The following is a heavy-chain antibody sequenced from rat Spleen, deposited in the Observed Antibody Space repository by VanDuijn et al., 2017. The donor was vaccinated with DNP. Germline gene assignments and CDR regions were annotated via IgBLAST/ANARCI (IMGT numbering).Heavy chain of an antibody. D-gene: IGHD1-11*01. J-gene: IGHJ2*01. CDR3: TRERGYGGNQPLLDY. CDR1: GFSLTSYG. CDR2: ISSGGST. V-gene: IGHV2S12*01. Sequence: QVQLKESGPGLVQPSQTLSLTCTVSGFSLTSYGVSWVRQSPGKGLEWIAAISSGGSTYYNSPLKSRLRISRDTSQSQVFLKMNSLQTEDTAIYFCTRERGYGGNQPLLDYWGQGVMVTVSS.